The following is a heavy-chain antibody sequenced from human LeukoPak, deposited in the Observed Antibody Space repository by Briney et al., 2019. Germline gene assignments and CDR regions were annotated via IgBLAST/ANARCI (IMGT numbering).Heavy chain of an antibody. J-gene: IGHJ5*02. CDR3: ARGAHTYYDILTGYSQTPFDP. CDR2: ISAYNGNT. D-gene: IGHD3-9*01. Sequence: ASVKVSCKASGYTFTSYGISWVRQAPGQGLEWMGWISAYNGNTNYAQKLQGRATMTTDTSTSTAYMELRSLRSDDTAVYYCARGAHTYYDILTGYSQTPFDPWGQGTLVTVSS. CDR1: GYTFTSYG. V-gene: IGHV1-18*01.